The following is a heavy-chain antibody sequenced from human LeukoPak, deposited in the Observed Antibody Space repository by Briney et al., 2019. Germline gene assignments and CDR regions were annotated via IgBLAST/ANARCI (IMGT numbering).Heavy chain of an antibody. J-gene: IGHJ4*02. CDR3: TSHGEVHYGSGGGATYGH. CDR2: IKSRTFGETT. CDR1: DLTFSNAW. Sequence: PGGSLRLSCAASDLTFSNAWMSWVRQAPGKGLEWVGRIKSRTFGETTDYPAPVKGRFSISRDDSKNTLYLQMNSLSTEDTAVYYCTSHGEVHYGSGGGATYGHWGQGTLVTVSS. V-gene: IGHV3-15*01. D-gene: IGHD3-10*01.